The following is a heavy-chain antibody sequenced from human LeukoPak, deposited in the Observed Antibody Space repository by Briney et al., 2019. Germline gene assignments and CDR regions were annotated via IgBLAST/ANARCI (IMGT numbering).Heavy chain of an antibody. J-gene: IGHJ4*02. D-gene: IGHD1-26*01. CDR3: ASSPVGATDY. Sequence: SETLSLTCTVSGGSISSYYWSWIRQPPGKGLEWIGYIYYSGSTNYNPSLKSRVTISVDTSKNQFSLKLSSVTAADTAVYYCASSPVGATDYWGQGTLVTVSS. V-gene: IGHV4-59*12. CDR1: GGSISSYY. CDR2: IYYSGST.